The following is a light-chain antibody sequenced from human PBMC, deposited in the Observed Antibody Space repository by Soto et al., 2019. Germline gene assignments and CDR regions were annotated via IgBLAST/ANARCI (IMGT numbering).Light chain of an antibody. CDR2: DVS. Sequence: QSVLTQPRSVSGSPGQSVTISCTGTSSDVGGYNYVSWYQQHPGKAPKLMIYDVSKRPSGVPDRFSGSKPGNTASLTISGLQAEDEADYYCCSYAGSYTHYVFGTGTKLTVL. CDR1: SSDVGGYNY. J-gene: IGLJ1*01. CDR3: CSYAGSYTHYV. V-gene: IGLV2-11*01.